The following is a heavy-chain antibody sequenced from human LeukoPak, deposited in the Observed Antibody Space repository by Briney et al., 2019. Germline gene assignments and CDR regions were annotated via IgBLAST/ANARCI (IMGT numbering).Heavy chain of an antibody. D-gene: IGHD6-25*01. CDR2: INHSGST. J-gene: IGHJ4*02. CDR1: GGSFSGYY. Sequence: SETLSLTCAVYGGSFSGYYWSWIRQPPGKGLEWIGEINHSGSTNYNPSLKSRATISVDTSKNQFSLELSSVTAADTAVYYCAGFIASAAFDYWGQGTLVTVSS. V-gene: IGHV4-34*01. CDR3: AGFIASAAFDY.